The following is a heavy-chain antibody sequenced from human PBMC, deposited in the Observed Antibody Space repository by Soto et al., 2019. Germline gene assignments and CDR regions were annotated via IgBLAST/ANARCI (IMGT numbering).Heavy chain of an antibody. CDR3: AKAIGRGDHVGMDV. D-gene: IGHD4-17*01. J-gene: IGHJ6*02. V-gene: IGHV3-30*18. CDR1: GFTFSNYS. Sequence: PGGSLRLSCAVSGFTFSNYSIHWARQAPCKGLEWVAVISYDGSNKYYADSGKGRFTISRDNSKNTLYLQMNSLRAEDTALYYCAKAIGRGDHVGMDVSGLGTTV. CDR2: ISYDGSNK.